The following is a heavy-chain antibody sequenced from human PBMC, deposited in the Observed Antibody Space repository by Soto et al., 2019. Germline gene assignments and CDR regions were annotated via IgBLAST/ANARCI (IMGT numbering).Heavy chain of an antibody. Sequence: QVQLVQSGAEVKKPGSSVKVSCKASGGTFSNYAITWVRQAPGQGLEWLGRIIPIFGTTDYAQKFQGRVTITADESTTKAYMELSSLRSYDTAVYYCAKDGGREGYFGNWFDPWGQGTLVTVSS. V-gene: IGHV1-69*15. J-gene: IGHJ5*02. CDR2: IIPIFGTT. CDR3: AKDGGREGYFGNWFDP. D-gene: IGHD2-15*01. CDR1: GGTFSNYA.